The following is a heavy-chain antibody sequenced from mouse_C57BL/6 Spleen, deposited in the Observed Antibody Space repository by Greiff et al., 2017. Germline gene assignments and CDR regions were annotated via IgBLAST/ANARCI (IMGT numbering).Heavy chain of an antibody. CDR3: ARGFYYYGTSYFGY. J-gene: IGHJ2*01. Sequence: VQLQQPGAELVKPGASVKLSCKASGYTFTSYWMHWVKQRPGQGLEWIGMIHPNSGSTNYNEKFKSKATLTVDKSSSTAYMQLSSLTSEDSAVYYCARGFYYYGTSYFGYWGQGTTLTVSS. V-gene: IGHV1-64*01. CDR1: GYTFTSYW. D-gene: IGHD1-1*01. CDR2: IHPNSGST.